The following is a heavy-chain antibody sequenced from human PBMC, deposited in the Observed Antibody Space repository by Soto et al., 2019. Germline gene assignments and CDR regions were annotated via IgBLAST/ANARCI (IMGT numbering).Heavy chain of an antibody. CDR2: IIPYYNTL. D-gene: IGHD6-13*01. Sequence: QAQVVQSGAEVRKPGSSVKLSCKASEGTFNSYAIAWVRQAPGQGLEWMGGIIPYYNTLNYAQKFQDRVTVTADDSTNTVYMELSSLRSDDTAVYFCASGASRWYPYFFDSWGQGTLVTVSS. V-gene: IGHV1-69*01. CDR3: ASGASRWYPYFFDS. CDR1: EGTFNSYA. J-gene: IGHJ4*02.